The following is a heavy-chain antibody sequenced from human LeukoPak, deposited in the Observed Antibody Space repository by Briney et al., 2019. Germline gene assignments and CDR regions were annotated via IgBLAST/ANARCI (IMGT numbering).Heavy chain of an antibody. CDR1: GFTFSSYA. J-gene: IGHJ4*02. V-gene: IGHV3-23*01. CDR3: ARGLAAAMSPQGY. CDR2: ISGSGGST. Sequence: GGSLRLSCAASGFTFSSYALSWVRQAPGKGLEWASAISGSGGSTYYADSVKGRFTISRDNAKNSLYLQMNSLRAEDTAVYYCARGLAAAMSPQGYWGQGTLVTVSS. D-gene: IGHD6-13*01.